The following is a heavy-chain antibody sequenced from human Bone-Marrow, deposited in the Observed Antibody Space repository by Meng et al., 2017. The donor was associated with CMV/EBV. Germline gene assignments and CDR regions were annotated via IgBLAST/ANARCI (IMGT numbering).Heavy chain of an antibody. D-gene: IGHD3-3*01. J-gene: IGHJ6*02. V-gene: IGHV3-21*01. CDR1: GFTFSSYS. CDR3: ARESYDFWSGYYGLYYYYGMDV. CDR2: ISSSSSYI. Sequence: GESLKISCAASGFTFSSYSMNWVRQAPGKGLEWVSSISSSSSYIYYADSVKGRFTISRDNAKNSLYLQMNSLRAEDTAVYYCARESYDFWSGYYGLYYYYGMDVWGQGTMVTVSS.